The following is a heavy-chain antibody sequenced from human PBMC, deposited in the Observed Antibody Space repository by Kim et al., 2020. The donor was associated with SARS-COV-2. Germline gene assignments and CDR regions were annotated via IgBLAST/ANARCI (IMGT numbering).Heavy chain of an antibody. J-gene: IGHJ4*02. V-gene: IGHV3-74*01. CDR2: INSDGSST. CDR1: GFTFSSYW. Sequence: GGSLRLSCAASGFTFSSYWMHWVRQAPGKGLVWVSRINSDGSSTSYADSVKGRFTISRDNAKNTLYLQMNSLRAEDTAVYYCARDPKYYYGSGSYSFDYWGQGTLVTVSS. CDR3: ARDPKYYYGSGSYSFDY. D-gene: IGHD3-10*01.